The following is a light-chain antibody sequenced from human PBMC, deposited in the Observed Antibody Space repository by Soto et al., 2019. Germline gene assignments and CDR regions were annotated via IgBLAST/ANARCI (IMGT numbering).Light chain of an antibody. V-gene: IGKV1-27*01. J-gene: IGKJ3*01. CDR3: QKYDRAPFT. CDR1: QGISNY. CDR2: GAS. Sequence: DIQMTQSPSSLSAYLGDRVTITCRASQGISNYLAWYQQKPGRLPKLLLFGASTLQSGVPARFSGSGSGTLFTLTINGRLPADVATYYCQKYDRAPFTFGPGTKVDFK.